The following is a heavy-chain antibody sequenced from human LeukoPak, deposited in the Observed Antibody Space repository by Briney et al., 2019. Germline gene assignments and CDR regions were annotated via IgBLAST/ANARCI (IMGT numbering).Heavy chain of an antibody. V-gene: IGHV3-23*01. CDR2: ISNNGGYT. D-gene: IGHD4-17*01. J-gene: IGHJ4*02. Sequence: PGGSLRLSCAASGFTFSSSAMSWVRQAPGKGLGWVSAISNNGGYTYYADSVQGRFTISRDNSKSTLCLQMNSLRAEDTAVYYCANIPTDYGYPGGYWGQGTLVTVSS. CDR3: ANIPTDYGYPGGY. CDR1: GFTFSSSA.